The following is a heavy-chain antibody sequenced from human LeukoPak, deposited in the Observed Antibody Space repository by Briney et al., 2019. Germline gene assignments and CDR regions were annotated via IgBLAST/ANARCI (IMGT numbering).Heavy chain of an antibody. CDR2: INHSGRI. CDR3: ATVTSHYYFDY. V-gene: IGHV4-34*01. Sequence: SETLSLTCAVYGGSFSGYYWSWIRQPPGKGLEWIGEINHSGRIQYNPSLRSRVTISVDTSKNQFSLKLSSVTAAETAVYYCATVTSHYYFDYWGQGTLVTVSS. D-gene: IGHD4-17*01. CDR1: GGSFSGYY. J-gene: IGHJ4*02.